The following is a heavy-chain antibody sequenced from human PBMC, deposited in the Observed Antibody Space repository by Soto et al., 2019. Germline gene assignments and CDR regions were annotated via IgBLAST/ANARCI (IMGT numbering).Heavy chain of an antibody. Sequence: ASVKVSCKVSGYTLTELSMHWVRQAPGKGLEWMGGFDPEDGETIYAQKFQGRVTMTEDTSTDTAYMELSSLRSEDTAVYYCAIGELGIAARRNNLDYWGQGTLVTVSS. D-gene: IGHD6-6*01. J-gene: IGHJ4*02. CDR3: AIGELGIAARRNNLDY. CDR2: FDPEDGET. V-gene: IGHV1-24*01. CDR1: GYTLTELS.